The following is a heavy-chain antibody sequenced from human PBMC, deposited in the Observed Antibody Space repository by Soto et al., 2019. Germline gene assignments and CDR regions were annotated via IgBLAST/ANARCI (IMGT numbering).Heavy chain of an antibody. CDR2: ISSSSSTI. D-gene: IGHD3-16*01. CDR3: ARDLILGSFDY. CDR1: GFTFSSYS. J-gene: IGHJ4*02. V-gene: IGHV3-48*01. Sequence: EVQLVESGGGLVQPGGSLRLSCAASGFTFSSYSMNWVRQAPGKGLEWVSYISSSSSTIYYADSVKGRFTISRDNAKNSLYLQMNSLRAEDTAVYYCARDLILGSFDYWGQGTLVTVSS.